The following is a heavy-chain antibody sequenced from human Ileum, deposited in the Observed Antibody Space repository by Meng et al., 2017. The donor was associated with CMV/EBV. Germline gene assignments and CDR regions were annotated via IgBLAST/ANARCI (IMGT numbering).Heavy chain of an antibody. CDR1: GGSFSGYY. Sequence: QLQQWGAGLLKPSETLSLPCAFYGGSFSGYYWSWIRQPPGKGLEWIAEVSHSGVTNYNPSLKSRVTISIDTSKNQFSLHLSSVTAADTAVYYCAREPPLVPADSWGQGTLVTVSS. V-gene: IGHV4-34*02. D-gene: IGHD2-21*01. CDR2: VSHSGVT. J-gene: IGHJ4*02. CDR3: AREPPLVPADS.